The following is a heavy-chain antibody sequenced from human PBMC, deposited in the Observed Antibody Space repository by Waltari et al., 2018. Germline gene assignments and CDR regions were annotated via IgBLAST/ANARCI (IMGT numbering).Heavy chain of an antibody. J-gene: IGHJ4*02. Sequence: QVQLQESGPGLVKPSETLSLTCTVSGGSISSHYWSWIRQPPGKGLEWVGYIYYSGSTNSNPSLKSRVTISVDTSKNQFSLKLSSVTAADTAVYYCARERCSGGSCYFDYWGQGTLVTVSS. CDR2: IYYSGST. V-gene: IGHV4-59*11. CDR3: ARERCSGGSCYFDY. D-gene: IGHD2-15*01. CDR1: GGSISSHY.